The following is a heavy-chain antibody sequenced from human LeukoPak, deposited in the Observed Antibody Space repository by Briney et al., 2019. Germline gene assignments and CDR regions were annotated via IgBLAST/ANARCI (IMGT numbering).Heavy chain of an antibody. V-gene: IGHV1-46*01. D-gene: IGHD5-18*01. Sequence: GASVKVSCKASGYTFTSYYMHWVRQAPGQGLEWMGIINPSGGSTSYAQKLQGRVTMTTDTSTSTAYMELRSLRSDDTAVYYCARGKQQSYGMDVWGQGTTVTVSS. CDR2: INPSGGST. CDR1: GYTFTSYY. J-gene: IGHJ6*02. CDR3: ARGKQQSYGMDV.